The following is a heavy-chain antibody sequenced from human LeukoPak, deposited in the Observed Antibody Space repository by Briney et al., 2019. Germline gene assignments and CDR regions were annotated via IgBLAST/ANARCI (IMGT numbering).Heavy chain of an antibody. J-gene: IGHJ3*02. CDR2: TNPKSGDT. CDR3: ARARASDAFDI. V-gene: IGHV1-2*02. Sequence: ASVKVSCKSSGYIFSDYYMHWVRQAPGQGLEWMGLTNPKSGDTNFAQKFQGRVTMTRDTSISTAYMELSRLRPDDTAVYYCARARASDAFDIWGQGTMVTVSS. CDR1: GYIFSDYY.